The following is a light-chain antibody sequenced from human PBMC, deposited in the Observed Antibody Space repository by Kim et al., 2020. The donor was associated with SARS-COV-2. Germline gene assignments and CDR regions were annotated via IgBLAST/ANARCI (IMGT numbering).Light chain of an antibody. V-gene: IGLV2-11*01. CDR2: DVS. J-gene: IGLJ3*02. CDR1: SSDVGGYNY. Sequence: GQSVTISCTGTSSDVGGYNYVSWYQQHPGKAPKRMIYDVSKRPSGVPDRFSGSKSGNTASLTISGLQAEDEADYYCCSYVGSYTWVFGGGTQLTVL. CDR3: CSYVGSYTWV.